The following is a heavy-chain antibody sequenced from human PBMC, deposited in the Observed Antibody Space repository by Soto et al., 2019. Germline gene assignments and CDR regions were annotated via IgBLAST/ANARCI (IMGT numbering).Heavy chain of an antibody. CDR3: ARRAEANGWNGFGADKYYFDF. CDR1: GYTFTSYD. J-gene: IGHJ4*02. D-gene: IGHD1-1*01. V-gene: IGHV1-8*01. CDR2: MNPNTGNS. Sequence: ASVKVSCKASGYTFTSYDIYWVRQATGQGLEWMGWMNPNTGNSGYAQKFQGRVTVTSDASINTVHMELSSLRSEDTAVYYCARRAEANGWNGFGADKYYFDFWGQGTLVTVSS.